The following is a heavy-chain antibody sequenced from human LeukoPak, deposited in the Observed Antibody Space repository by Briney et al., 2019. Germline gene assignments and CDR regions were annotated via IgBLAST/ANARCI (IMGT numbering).Heavy chain of an antibody. CDR2: IIPIFGTA. V-gene: IGHV1-69*13. D-gene: IGHD1-1*01. CDR1: GGTFSSYA. J-gene: IGHJ4*02. Sequence: GASVKVSCKASGGTFSSYAISWVRQAPGQGLEWMGGIIPIFGTANYAQKFQGRVTITADESRSTAYMELSSLRSEDTAVYYCARGGIVQLETEYYFDYWGQGTLVTVSS. CDR3: ARGGIVQLETEYYFDY.